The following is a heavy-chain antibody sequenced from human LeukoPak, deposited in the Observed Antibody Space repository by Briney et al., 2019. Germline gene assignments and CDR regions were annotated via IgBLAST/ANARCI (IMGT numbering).Heavy chain of an antibody. CDR2: ISYDGSNK. CDR1: GFTFSSYG. CDR3: AKLPPSYDSSGSIDY. J-gene: IGHJ4*02. D-gene: IGHD3-22*01. Sequence: GGSLRLSCAASGFTFSSYGRHWVRQAPGKGLEWVAGISYDGSNKYYPVPLQPRFTISTDNSKTTLYLQIHSLSPEDTAVYYCAKLPPSYDSSGSIDYWGQGTLLTVSS. V-gene: IGHV3-30*18.